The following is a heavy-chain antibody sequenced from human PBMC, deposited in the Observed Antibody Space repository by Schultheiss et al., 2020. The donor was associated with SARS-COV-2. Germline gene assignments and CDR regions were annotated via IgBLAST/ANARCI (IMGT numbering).Heavy chain of an antibody. CDR3: ARGDYGDYLIDY. Sequence: ETLSLTCTVSGGSISSYYWSWIRQPPGKGLEWIGYIYYSGSTNYNPSLKSRVTISVDKSKNQFSLKLSSVTAADTAVYYCARGDYGDYLIDYWGQGTLVTVSS. D-gene: IGHD4-17*01. V-gene: IGHV4-59*12. CDR1: GGSISSYY. CDR2: IYYSGST. J-gene: IGHJ4*02.